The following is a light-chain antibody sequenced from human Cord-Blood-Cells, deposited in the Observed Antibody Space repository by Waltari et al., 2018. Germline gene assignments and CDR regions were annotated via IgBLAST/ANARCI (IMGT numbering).Light chain of an antibody. CDR2: WAS. CDR3: QQYYSTPYT. J-gene: IGKJ2*01. V-gene: IGKV4-1*01. CDR1: QSVLYSSNNKNY. Sequence: DIVMTQSPDSLAVSLGERDTINCKSRQSVLYSSNNKNYLAWYQQKPGQPPKLLIYWASTRESGVPDRFIGSGSGTDFTLTISSLQAEDVAVYYCQQYYSTPYTFGQGTKLEIK.